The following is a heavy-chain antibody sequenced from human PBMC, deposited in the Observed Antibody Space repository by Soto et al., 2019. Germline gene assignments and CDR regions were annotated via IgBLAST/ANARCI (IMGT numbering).Heavy chain of an antibody. CDR3: ARDRTRYCSSTSCYALYYYYMDV. Sequence: QVQLQESGPGLVKPSQTLSLTCTVSGGSISSGGYYWSWIRQHPGKGLEWIGYIYYSGSTYYNPSLKSRVTLSVDTSKNQFSLKLSSVTAADTAVYYCARDRTRYCSSTSCYALYYYYMDVWGKGTTVTVSS. D-gene: IGHD2-2*01. CDR2: IYYSGST. CDR1: GGSISSGGYY. J-gene: IGHJ6*03. V-gene: IGHV4-31*03.